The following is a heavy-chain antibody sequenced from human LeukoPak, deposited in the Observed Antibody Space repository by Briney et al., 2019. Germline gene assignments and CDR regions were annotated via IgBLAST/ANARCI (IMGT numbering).Heavy chain of an antibody. CDR3: ARGPLHNWFDP. V-gene: IGHV4-34*01. Sequence: SSETLSLTCAVYGGSFSGYYLSWIRQPPGKGLEWIGEINHSGSTNYNPPLKSRVTISVDTSKNQFSLKLSSVTAADTAVYYCARGPLHNWFDPWGQGTLVTVSS. CDR2: INHSGST. CDR1: GGSFSGYY. J-gene: IGHJ5*02.